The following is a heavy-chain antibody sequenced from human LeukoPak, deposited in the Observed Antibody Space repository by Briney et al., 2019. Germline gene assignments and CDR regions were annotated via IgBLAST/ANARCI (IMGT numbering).Heavy chain of an antibody. CDR3: ARWSTVTPGAFDI. D-gene: IGHD4-17*01. CDR1: GGSISSYY. J-gene: IGHJ3*02. V-gene: IGHV4-59*08. CDR2: IYYSGST. Sequence: PSETLSLTCTVSGGSISSYYWSWIRQPPGKGLEWIGYIYYSGSTNYNPSLKSRVTISVDTSKNQFSLKLSSVTAADTAVYYCARWSTVTPGAFDIWGQGTMVTVSS.